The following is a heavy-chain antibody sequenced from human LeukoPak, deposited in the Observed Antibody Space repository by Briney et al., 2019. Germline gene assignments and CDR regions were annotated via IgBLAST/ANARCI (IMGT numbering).Heavy chain of an antibody. CDR2: ISYDGSNK. V-gene: IGHV3-30-3*01. J-gene: IGHJ6*02. CDR3: ARDRGDYYDSSGYWAYYYGMDV. Sequence: GRSLRLSCAASGFTFSSYAMHWVRQAPGKGLEWVAVISYDGSNKYYADSVKGRFTISRDNSKNTLYLQMNSLRAEDTAVYYCARDRGDYYDSSGYWAYYYGMDVWGQGTTVTVSS. CDR1: GFTFSSYA. D-gene: IGHD3-22*01.